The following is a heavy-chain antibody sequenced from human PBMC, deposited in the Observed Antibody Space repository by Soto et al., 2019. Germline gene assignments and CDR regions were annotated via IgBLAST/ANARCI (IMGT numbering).Heavy chain of an antibody. V-gene: IGHV1-2*04. CDR2: INPKIGGT. CDR1: GYTFTGYY. J-gene: IGHJ4*01. CDR3: ARGVNYYYDSSGKYSTGMVDY. Sequence: ASVKVSCKASGYTFTGYYMHCVRQAPGQGLEWMGWINPKIGGTNYAQKFQGWVTMTRDTSISTAYMELSRLRSDDTAVYYCARGVNYYYDSSGKYSTGMVDYWGQRTLVTFSA. D-gene: IGHD3-22*01.